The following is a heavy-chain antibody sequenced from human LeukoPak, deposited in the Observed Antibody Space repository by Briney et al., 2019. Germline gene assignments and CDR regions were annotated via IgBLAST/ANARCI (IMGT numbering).Heavy chain of an antibody. CDR3: AKGGGRDIWYFDY. CDR1: GITFSSHG. J-gene: IGHJ4*02. D-gene: IGHD3-10*01. CDR2: VRYDGGDK. Sequence: PGRSLRLSCAASGITFSSHGIHWVRQAPGKVLEWVSFVRYDGGDKFYAESVKGRFTVSRDNSKNTLYLQLNSLRPEDTAVYYCAKGGGRDIWYFDYWGQGILVTVSS. V-gene: IGHV3-30*02.